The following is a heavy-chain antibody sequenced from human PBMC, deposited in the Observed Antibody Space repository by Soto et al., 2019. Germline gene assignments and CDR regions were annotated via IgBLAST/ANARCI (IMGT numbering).Heavy chain of an antibody. V-gene: IGHV2-70*01. CDR3: ARIPTGIAAQTGHYYYYGMDV. CDR2: IDWDDDK. J-gene: IGHJ6*02. CDR1: GFSLSTSGMC. D-gene: IGHD6-13*01. Sequence: SGPTLVNHTQTLTLTCTFSGFSLSTSGMCVSWIRQPPGKALEWLALIDWDDDKYYSTSLNTRLTISKDTSKNQVVLTMTNMDPVDASTYYCARIPTGIAAQTGHYYYYGMDVGGQGTTVTVSS.